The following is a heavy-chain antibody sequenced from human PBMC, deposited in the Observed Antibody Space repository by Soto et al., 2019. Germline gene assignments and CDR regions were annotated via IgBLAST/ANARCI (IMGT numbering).Heavy chain of an antibody. Sequence: SETLSLTCTVSGGSINNNNYYWGWIRQPPGKGLEWIGSIYYSGSTYYNPSLKSRVTISVDTSKNQFSLKLSSVTAADTAVYYCASPKIAFYNWFDPWGQGTLVTVSS. CDR3: ASPKIAFYNWFDP. J-gene: IGHJ5*02. CDR1: GGSINNNNYY. CDR2: IYYSGST. V-gene: IGHV4-39*01. D-gene: IGHD3-3*02.